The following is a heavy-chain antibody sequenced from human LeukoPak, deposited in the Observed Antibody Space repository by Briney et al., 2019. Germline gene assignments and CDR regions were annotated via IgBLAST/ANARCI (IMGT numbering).Heavy chain of an antibody. J-gene: IGHJ2*01. CDR1: GGSISSSNW. CDR2: IYHSGST. Sequence: PSETLSLTCAVPGGSISSSNWWSWVRQPPGKGLEWIGEIYHSGSTNYNPSLKSRVTISVDKSKNQFSLKLSSVTAADTAVYYCARRAYYYDSSGIPRYWYFDLWGRGTLVTVSS. V-gene: IGHV4-4*02. D-gene: IGHD3-22*01. CDR3: ARRAYYYDSSGIPRYWYFDL.